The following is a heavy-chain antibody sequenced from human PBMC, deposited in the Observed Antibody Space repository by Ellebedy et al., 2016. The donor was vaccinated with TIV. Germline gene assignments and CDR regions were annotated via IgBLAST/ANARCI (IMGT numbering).Heavy chain of an antibody. J-gene: IGHJ4*02. CDR3: AREKPVAGGSFDY. V-gene: IGHV3-53*01. Sequence: GESLKISCAASGFTVSSNYMSWFRQAPGKGLEWVSVIYSGGSTYYADSVKGRFTISRDNSKNTLYLQMNSLRAEDTAVYYCAREKPVAGGSFDYWGQGTLVTVSS. D-gene: IGHD6-19*01. CDR1: GFTVSSNY. CDR2: IYSGGST.